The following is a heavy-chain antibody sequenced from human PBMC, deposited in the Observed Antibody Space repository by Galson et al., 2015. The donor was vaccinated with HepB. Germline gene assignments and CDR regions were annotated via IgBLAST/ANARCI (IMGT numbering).Heavy chain of an antibody. Sequence: TLSLTCTVSGGSISSGDYYWSWIRQPPGKGLEWIGYIYYSGSTYYNPSLKSRVTISVDTSKNQFSLKLSSVTAADTAVYYCARDRGRYDFWPAVVWGQGTLVTVSS. CDR1: GGSISSGDYY. V-gene: IGHV4-30-4*01. J-gene: IGHJ4*02. CDR3: ARDRGRYDFWPAVV. D-gene: IGHD3-3*01. CDR2: IYYSGST.